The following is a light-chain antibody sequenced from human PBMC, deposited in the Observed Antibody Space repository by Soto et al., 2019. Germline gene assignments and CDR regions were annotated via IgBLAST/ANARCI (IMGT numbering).Light chain of an antibody. V-gene: IGKV1-39*01. CDR2: AAS. J-gene: IGKJ4*01. CDR3: QQSYSTPLT. CDR1: QSISNY. Sequence: DIQMTQSPSSLSASVGDRVTITCRASQSISNYLNWYQRKPGKAPEFLIYAASSLQSGVPSRFSGSGSGTDFTLTIISLQPEDFATYYCQQSYSTPLTFGGGTKVEMK.